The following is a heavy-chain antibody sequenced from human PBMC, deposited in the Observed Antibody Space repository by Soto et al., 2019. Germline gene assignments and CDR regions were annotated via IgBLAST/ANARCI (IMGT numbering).Heavy chain of an antibody. D-gene: IGHD2-21*02. Sequence: SETLSLTCTVSGGSISSYYRSWIRQPPGKGLEWIGYFFYSGSTNYNPSLKSRVTISVDTSKNQVSLELSSMTAADTAVYYCARGGDWQFDYWGQGTLVTVS. CDR2: FFYSGST. J-gene: IGHJ4*02. CDR1: GGSISSYY. CDR3: ARGGDWQFDY. V-gene: IGHV4-59*12.